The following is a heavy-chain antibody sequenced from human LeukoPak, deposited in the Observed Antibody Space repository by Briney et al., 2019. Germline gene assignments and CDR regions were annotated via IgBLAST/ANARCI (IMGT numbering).Heavy chain of an antibody. D-gene: IGHD6-6*01. J-gene: IGHJ3*02. CDR3: AREGSIARDAFDI. CDR2: ISYDGSNK. V-gene: IGHV3-30-3*01. CDR1: GFTFSSYA. Sequence: GGSLRLSCAASGFTFSSYAMHWVRQAPGKGLEWVAVISYDGSNKYYADSVKGRFTISRDNSKNTLYLQMNSLRAGDTAVYYCAREGSIARDAFDIWGQGTMVTVSS.